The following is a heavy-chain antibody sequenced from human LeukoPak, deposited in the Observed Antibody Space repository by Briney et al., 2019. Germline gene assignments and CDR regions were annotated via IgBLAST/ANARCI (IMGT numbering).Heavy chain of an antibody. CDR3: ARGWQGDYFDY. CDR2: IRYDGGNT. V-gene: IGHV3-30*02. D-gene: IGHD5-24*01. CDR1: GFIFSNYA. Sequence: GGSLRLSCAASGFIFSNYAMQWVRQAPGMGLEWVAFIRYDGGNTYYADSVKGRFTISRDNAKNSLYLQMNSLRAEDTAVYYCARGWQGDYFDYWGQGTLVTVSS. J-gene: IGHJ4*02.